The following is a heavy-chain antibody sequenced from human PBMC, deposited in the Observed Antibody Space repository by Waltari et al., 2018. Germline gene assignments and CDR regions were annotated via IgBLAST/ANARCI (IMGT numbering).Heavy chain of an antibody. V-gene: IGHV4-59*01. CDR3: AKARSNYYDSSGYDY. CDR1: GVSISSYY. CDR2: IDNSGST. D-gene: IGHD3-22*01. J-gene: IGHJ4*02. Sequence: QVQLQESGPGLVKPSETLSLTCTLSGVSISSYYWSWIRPPPGRGLEWIGYIDNSGSTNYNPSLKSRVTISVDTSKNQLFLKLTSVTAADMAVYYCAKARSNYYDSSGYDYWGQGARVTVSS.